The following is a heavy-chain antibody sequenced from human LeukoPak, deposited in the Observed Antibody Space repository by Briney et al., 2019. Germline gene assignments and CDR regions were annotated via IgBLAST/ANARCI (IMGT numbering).Heavy chain of an antibody. V-gene: IGHV3-21*01. J-gene: IGHJ6*04. CDR1: GFTFSSYS. Sequence: GGSLRLSCAASGFTFSSYSMNRVRQAPGKGLEWVSSISSSSSYIYYADSVKGRFAISRDNAKNSLYLQMNSLRAEDTAVYYCARGEDCSSTSCFNYGMDVWGKGTTVTVSS. CDR3: ARGEDCSSTSCFNYGMDV. D-gene: IGHD2-2*01. CDR2: ISSSSSYI.